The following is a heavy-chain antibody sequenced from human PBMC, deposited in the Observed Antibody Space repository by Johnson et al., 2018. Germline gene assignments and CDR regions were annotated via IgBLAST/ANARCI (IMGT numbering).Heavy chain of an antibody. D-gene: IGHD3-16*01. CDR3: ARGGQGGYAFDI. J-gene: IGHJ3*02. Sequence: QVQLVESGGGVVQPGRSLRLSCAASGFTFSSYGMHWVRQAPGKGLEWVAIIWYDGGNKYYADSVKGRFTISRDNSKNTLYLQMNSLRAGDTGVYYCARGGQGGYAFDIWGQGTMVTVAS. V-gene: IGHV3-33*01. CDR2: IWYDGGNK. CDR1: GFTFSSYG.